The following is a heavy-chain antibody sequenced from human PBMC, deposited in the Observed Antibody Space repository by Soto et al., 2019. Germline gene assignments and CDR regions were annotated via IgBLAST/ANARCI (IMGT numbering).Heavy chain of an antibody. V-gene: IGHV1-18*01. J-gene: IGHJ6*02. CDR2: ISAYNGNT. D-gene: IGHD3-9*01. CDR3: ALYYDILTGYYNLGGSYGMDV. Sequence: ASVKVSCKASGYTFTSYGISWVRQAPGQGLEWMGWISAYNGNTNYAQKLQGRVTMTTDTSTSTAYMELRSLRSDDTAVYYCALYYDILTGYYNLGGSYGMDVWGQGTTVTVSS. CDR1: GYTFTSYG.